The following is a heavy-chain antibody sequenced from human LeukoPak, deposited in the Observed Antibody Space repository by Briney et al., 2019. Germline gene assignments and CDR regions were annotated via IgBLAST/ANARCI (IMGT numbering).Heavy chain of an antibody. V-gene: IGHV1-18*01. CDR3: ARDHGYYDSSGYIN. J-gene: IGHJ4*02. D-gene: IGHD3-22*01. CDR1: GYTFTSYG. CDR2: VSAYNGNT. Sequence: ASVKVSCQASGYTFTSYGISWVRQAPGQGLEWMGWVSAYNGNTNYAQKLQGRVTMTTDTSTSTAYMELRSLRSDDTAVYYCARDHGYYDSSGYINWGQGTLVTVSS.